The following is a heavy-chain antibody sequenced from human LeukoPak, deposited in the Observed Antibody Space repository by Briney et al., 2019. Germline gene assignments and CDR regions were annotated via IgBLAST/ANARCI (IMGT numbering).Heavy chain of an antibody. CDR2: ISSSSSTI. D-gene: IGHD5-24*01. CDR1: GFTFSSYS. CDR3: ASPRYSYGVPTDY. Sequence: PGGSLRLSCAASGFTFSSYSMNWVRQAPGKGLEWVSYISSSSSTIYYADSVKGRFTISRDNAKNTLYLQMNSLRAEDTAVYYCASPRYSYGVPTDYWGQGTLVTVSS. J-gene: IGHJ4*02. V-gene: IGHV3-48*04.